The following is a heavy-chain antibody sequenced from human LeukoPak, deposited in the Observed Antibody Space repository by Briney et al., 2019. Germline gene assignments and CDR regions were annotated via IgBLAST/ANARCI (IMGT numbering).Heavy chain of an antibody. V-gene: IGHV4-59*01. CDR1: GGSISSYY. CDR3: AKRGSSWHLEDFQH. Sequence: TSETLSLTCTVSGGSISSYYWSWIRQPPGKGLEWIGYIYYSGSTNYNPPLKSRVTISVDTSKNQFSLKLSSVTAADTAVYYCAKRGSSWHLEDFQHWGQGTLVTVSS. J-gene: IGHJ1*01. CDR2: IYYSGST. D-gene: IGHD6-13*01.